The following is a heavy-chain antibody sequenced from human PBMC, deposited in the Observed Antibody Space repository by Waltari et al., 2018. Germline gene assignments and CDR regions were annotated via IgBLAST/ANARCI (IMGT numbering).Heavy chain of an antibody. CDR1: GYTFTSYD. CDR2: MNPNRGNT. J-gene: IGHJ5*02. V-gene: IGHV1-8*01. Sequence: QVQLVQSGAEVKKPGASVKGSCQASGYTFTSYDINWVRHATGQGLEWMGWMNPNRGNTGDAQKFQGRVTRPRNTAISTAYMELHSLRAEDTAVYHCAKVARKNWFDPWGQGPLVTVSS. CDR3: AKVARKNWFDP.